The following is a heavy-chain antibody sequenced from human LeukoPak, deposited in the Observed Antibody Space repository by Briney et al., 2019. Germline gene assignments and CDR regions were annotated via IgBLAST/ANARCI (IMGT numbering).Heavy chain of an antibody. D-gene: IGHD4-17*01. CDR3: AKGDYGDYKLIDY. V-gene: IGHV3-66*01. CDR2: IYSGGST. Sequence: GSLRLSCAASGFTVSSNYMSWVRQAPGKGLEWVSVIYSGGSTYYADSVKGRFTISRDNSKNTLYLQMSGLRPEDTAIYYCAKGDYGDYKLIDYWGQGTLVTVSS. J-gene: IGHJ4*02. CDR1: GFTVSSNY.